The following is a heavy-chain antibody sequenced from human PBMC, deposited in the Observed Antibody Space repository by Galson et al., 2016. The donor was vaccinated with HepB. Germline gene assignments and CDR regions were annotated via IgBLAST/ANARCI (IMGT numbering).Heavy chain of an antibody. D-gene: IGHD2/OR15-2a*01. Sequence: SVKVSCKASQHTFSAYYIHWVRAAPGQGLEWMGVINPSGGRPSYAQIFQGRLPLTSDAATNTIQMHLSGLRSDDTAIYYCARVSNSNRYYFYYGMDVWGPGTAVTVSS. V-gene: IGHV1-46*01. CDR3: ARVSNSNRYYFYYGMDV. J-gene: IGHJ6*02. CDR2: INPSGGRP. CDR1: QHTFSAYY.